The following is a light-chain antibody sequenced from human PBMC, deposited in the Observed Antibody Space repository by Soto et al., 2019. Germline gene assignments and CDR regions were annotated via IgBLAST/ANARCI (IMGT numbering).Light chain of an antibody. Sequence: QSVLTQPASVSGSPGQSITISCTGTSSDVGSYNYVSWYQQYPGKAPKLMIYDVRNRPSGVSYRFSGSKSGNTASLTISGLQAEDEADYYCSSYTTSSPHVVFGGGTNLTVL. V-gene: IGLV2-14*01. CDR1: SSDVGSYNY. CDR3: SSYTTSSPHVV. CDR2: DVR. J-gene: IGLJ2*01.